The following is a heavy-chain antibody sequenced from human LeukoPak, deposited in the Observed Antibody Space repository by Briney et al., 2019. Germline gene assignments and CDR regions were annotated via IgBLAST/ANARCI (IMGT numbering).Heavy chain of an antibody. CDR2: ISSISSTI. CDR3: VKLVGVGELFWGHFLEDF. CDR1: GFTFSSYS. V-gene: IGHV3-48*01. D-gene: IGHD3-10*01. J-gene: IGHJ4*02. Sequence: GGSLRLSCAASGFTFSSYSMNWVRQAPGKGLEWVSYISSISSTIYYADSVKGRFTIARDNSKNTLYLQMNSLRAEDTAVYYCVKLVGVGELFWGHFLEDFWGQGTLVTVSS.